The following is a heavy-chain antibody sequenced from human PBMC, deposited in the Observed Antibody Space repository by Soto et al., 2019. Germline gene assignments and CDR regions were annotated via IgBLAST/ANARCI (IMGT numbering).Heavy chain of an antibody. D-gene: IGHD3-22*01. CDR2: IIPIFGTA. V-gene: IGHV1-69*01. Sequence: QVQLVQSGAEVKKPGSSVKVSCKASGGTFSSYAISWVRQAPGQGLEWMGGIIPIFGTANYAQKFQGRVTITADESTSTAYMELSSLRSEDTAVYYCASSEHITMIVVAAEYDYYGMDVWGQGTTVTVSS. CDR1: GGTFSSYA. CDR3: ASSEHITMIVVAAEYDYYGMDV. J-gene: IGHJ6*02.